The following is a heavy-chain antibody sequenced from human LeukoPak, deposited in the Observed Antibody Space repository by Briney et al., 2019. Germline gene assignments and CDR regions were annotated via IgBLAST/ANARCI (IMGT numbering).Heavy chain of an antibody. CDR1: GGSISSYH. J-gene: IGHJ6*03. CDR2: IYTSGST. V-gene: IGHV4-4*07. CDR3: ARDTWAPFPPLIAAAGNEYYMDV. Sequence: SETLSLTCTVSGGSISSYHCSCIRHPAGKRLDLIVRIYTSGSTNYNPSLKSRVTISVDKSKNQFSLKLSSVTAADTAVYYCARDTWAPFPPLIAAAGNEYYMDVWGKGPRSPSP. D-gene: IGHD6-13*01.